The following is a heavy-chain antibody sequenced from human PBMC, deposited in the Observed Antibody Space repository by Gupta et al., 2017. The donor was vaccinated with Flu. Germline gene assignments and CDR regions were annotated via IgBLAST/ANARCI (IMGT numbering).Heavy chain of an antibody. V-gene: IGHV3-30-3*01. Sequence: QVQLVESGGGVVRPGGSLRLSCAASGFTLSSFVMHWVRQAPGKGLGWVALMSYDGNTKYVADSVKGRFTISRDNSKNTLYLQMNSLKIDDTAVYYCARDQSSQLLQSGYFDLWGRGALVTVSS. CDR3: ARDQSSQLLQSGYFDL. CDR2: MSYDGNTK. D-gene: IGHD3-22*01. CDR1: GFTLSSFV. J-gene: IGHJ2*01.